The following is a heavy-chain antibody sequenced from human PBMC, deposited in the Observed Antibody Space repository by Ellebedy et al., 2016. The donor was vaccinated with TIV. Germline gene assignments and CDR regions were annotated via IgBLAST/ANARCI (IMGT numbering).Heavy chain of an antibody. Sequence: ASVKVSXXASGYTFTSYGISWVRQAPGQGLEWMGWISAYNGNTNYAQKLQGRVTMTTDTSTSTAYMELRSLRSDDTAVYDCARGGYYDILTGDPFDYWGQGTLVTVSS. D-gene: IGHD3-9*01. CDR2: ISAYNGNT. CDR3: ARGGYYDILTGDPFDY. J-gene: IGHJ4*02. V-gene: IGHV1-18*01. CDR1: GYTFTSYG.